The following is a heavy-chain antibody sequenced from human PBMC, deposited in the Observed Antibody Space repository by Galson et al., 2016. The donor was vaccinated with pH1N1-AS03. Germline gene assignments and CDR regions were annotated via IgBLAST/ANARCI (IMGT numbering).Heavy chain of an antibody. J-gene: IGHJ2*01. CDR2: IWHDGSEK. V-gene: IGHV3-33*01. CDR3: ARDRHYYDYIWGTYRYDWYFDL. D-gene: IGHD3-16*02. CDR1: GFTFSSHG. Sequence: SLRLSCAASGFTFSSHGMHWVRQTPGKGLEWVAVIWHDGSEKYYADSVKGRFTISRDNSKNTLYLQMNSLRAEDTAVYYCARDRHYYDYIWGTYRYDWYFDLWGLDTLVTVS.